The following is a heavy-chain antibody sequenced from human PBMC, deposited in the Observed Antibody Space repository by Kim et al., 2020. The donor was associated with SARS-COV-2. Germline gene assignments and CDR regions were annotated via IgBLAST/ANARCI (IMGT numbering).Heavy chain of an antibody. Sequence: RYSPSLKSRLTITKDTSKNQVVLTMTNMDPVDTATYYCAHRRLRSPIDYWGQGTLVTVSS. J-gene: IGHJ4*02. D-gene: IGHD4-17*01. CDR3: AHRRLRSPIDY. V-gene: IGHV2-5*01.